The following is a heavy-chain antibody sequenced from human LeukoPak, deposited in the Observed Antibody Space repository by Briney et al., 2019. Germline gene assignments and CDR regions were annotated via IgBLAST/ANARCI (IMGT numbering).Heavy chain of an antibody. Sequence: ASVKVSCKASGYTFNTYGITWVRQAPGQGLEWMGWISVYNGKTKYAQTLQDRVTMTKDTSTTTAYMEMRSLTSDDTAVYYCARAGEVVDNWFDPWGQGTLVTVSS. D-gene: IGHD2-15*01. CDR2: ISVYNGKT. J-gene: IGHJ5*02. V-gene: IGHV1-18*01. CDR3: ARAGEVVDNWFDP. CDR1: GYTFNTYG.